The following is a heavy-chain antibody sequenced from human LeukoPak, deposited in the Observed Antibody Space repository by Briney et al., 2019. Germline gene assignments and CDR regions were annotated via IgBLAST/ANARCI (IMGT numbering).Heavy chain of an antibody. Sequence: PSETLSLTCAVYGGSFSGYYWSWTRQPPGKGLEWIGEINHSGSTNYNPSLKSRVTISVDTSKNQFSLKLSSVTAADTAVYYCARRLVVVAASSSWYYYYGMDVWGQGTTVTVSS. V-gene: IGHV4-34*01. CDR1: GGSFSGYY. J-gene: IGHJ6*02. D-gene: IGHD2-15*01. CDR3: ARRLVVVAASSSWYYYYGMDV. CDR2: INHSGST.